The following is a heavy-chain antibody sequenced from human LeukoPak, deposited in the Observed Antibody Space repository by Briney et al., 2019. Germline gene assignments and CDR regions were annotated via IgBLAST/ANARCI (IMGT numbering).Heavy chain of an antibody. J-gene: IGHJ4*02. CDR2: IYYSGST. V-gene: IGHV4-59*08. CDR3: VSHAYSYGPYYFDY. Sequence: SETLSLTCTVSGGSISSYYWSWIRQPPGKGLEWIGYIYYSGSTNYNPSLKSRVTMSVDTSKNQFSLKLSSVTAADTAVYYCVSHAYSYGPYYFDYWGLGTLVTVSS. D-gene: IGHD5-18*01. CDR1: GGSISSYY.